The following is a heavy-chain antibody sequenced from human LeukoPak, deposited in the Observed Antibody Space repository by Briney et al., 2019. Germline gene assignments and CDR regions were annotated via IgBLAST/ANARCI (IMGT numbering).Heavy chain of an antibody. Sequence: SETLSLTCTVSGGSVSSGSYYWSWIRQPPGKGLEWIGYIYYRGSTNYNPSLKSRVTISVDTSKNQFSLKLSSVTAADTAVYYCARAPTTYYDFWSGYSVNWFDPWGQGTLVTVSS. V-gene: IGHV4-61*01. CDR2: IYYRGST. J-gene: IGHJ5*02. CDR3: ARAPTTYYDFWSGYSVNWFDP. D-gene: IGHD3-3*01. CDR1: GGSVSSGSYY.